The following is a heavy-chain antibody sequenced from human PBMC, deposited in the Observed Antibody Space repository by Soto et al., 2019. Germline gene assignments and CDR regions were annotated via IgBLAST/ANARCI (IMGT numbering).Heavy chain of an antibody. CDR1: GFTFSSYG. J-gene: IGHJ6*02. CDR3: AKTLGYCSSSSCSREFYYYYGMDV. Sequence: ESGGGVVQPGRSLRLSCAASGFTFSSYGIHWVRQAPGKGLEWVAVIAYDGGNKYYADSVKGRFTISRDNPKNTLYLQMNSLRADDTAVYYCAKTLGYCSSSSCSREFYYYYGMDVWGQGTTVTVSS. D-gene: IGHD2-15*01. CDR2: IAYDGGNK. V-gene: IGHV3-30*18.